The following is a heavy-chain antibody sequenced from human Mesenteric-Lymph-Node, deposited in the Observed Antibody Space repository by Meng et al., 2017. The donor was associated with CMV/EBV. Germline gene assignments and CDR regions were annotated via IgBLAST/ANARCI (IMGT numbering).Heavy chain of an antibody. CDR1: GGSVSSGSYY. CDR2: IYYNDYT. J-gene: IGHJ4*03. D-gene: IGHD3-9*01. V-gene: IGHV4-61*01. Sequence: SETLSLTCTVSGGSVSSGSYYWSWLRQSPGKGLEWIGYIYYNDYTRYSPSLKSRVTISKDTSNNFFSLGLTSVTAADTAVYYCVRPEGVDTFTVWGQGTLVTVSS. CDR3: VRPEGVDTFTV.